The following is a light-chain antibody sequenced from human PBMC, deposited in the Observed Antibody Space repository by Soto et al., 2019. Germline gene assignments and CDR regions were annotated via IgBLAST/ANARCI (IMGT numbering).Light chain of an antibody. Sequence: QSALTQPPSASGSPGQSVTISCTGSKSDIGIYDFVSWYQHHPGTAPRLIIYEVVQRPSGVPDRFSGSKSGNTASLTVSGLQAADEADYFCTSYADSNTYVFGTGTKLTVL. CDR3: TSYADSNTYV. J-gene: IGLJ1*01. V-gene: IGLV2-8*01. CDR2: EVV. CDR1: KSDIGIYDF.